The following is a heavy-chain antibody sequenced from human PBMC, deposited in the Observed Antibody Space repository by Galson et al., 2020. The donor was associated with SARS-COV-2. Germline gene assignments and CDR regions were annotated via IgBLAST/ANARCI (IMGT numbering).Heavy chain of an antibody. V-gene: IGHV3-30*18. J-gene: IGHJ5*02. D-gene: IGHD2-2*01. CDR1: GFTFSSYG. CDR2: ISYDGSNK. CDR3: AKGLQYQLLWEGDNWFDP. Sequence: TGGSLRLSCAASGFTFSSYGMHWVRQAPGKGLEWVAVISYDGSNKYYADSVKGRFTISRDNSKNTLYLQMNSLRAEDTAVYYCAKGLQYQLLWEGDNWFDPWGQGTLVTVSS.